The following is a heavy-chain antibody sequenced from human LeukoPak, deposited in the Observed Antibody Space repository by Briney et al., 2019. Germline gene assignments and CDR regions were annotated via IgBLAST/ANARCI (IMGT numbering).Heavy chain of an antibody. J-gene: IGHJ4*02. D-gene: IGHD5-18*01. CDR3: AKGYSYGYFDY. CDR1: GFTFKNYV. CDR2: ITTSGGGT. V-gene: IGHV3-23*01. Sequence: GGSLRFSCAASGFTFKNYVMSWVRLAPGKGLEWVSTITTSGGGTYYADSVKGRFTISRDNSKNTLYLQMNSLRAEDTAVYYCAKGYSYGYFDYWGQGTLVTVSS.